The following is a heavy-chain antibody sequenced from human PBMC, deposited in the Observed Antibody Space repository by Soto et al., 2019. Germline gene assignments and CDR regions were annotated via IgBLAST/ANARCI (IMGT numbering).Heavy chain of an antibody. D-gene: IGHD6-6*01. CDR2: IWYDGSNK. J-gene: IGHJ4*02. Sequence: GESLKISCAASGFTFSSYGMHWVRQAPGKGLEWVAVIWYDGSNKYYADSVKGRFTISRDNSKNTLYLQMNSLRAEDTAVYYCARILIMGMPEQLAADYCGQGSLVTGSS. CDR1: GFTFSSYG. CDR3: ARILIMGMPEQLAADY. V-gene: IGHV3-33*01.